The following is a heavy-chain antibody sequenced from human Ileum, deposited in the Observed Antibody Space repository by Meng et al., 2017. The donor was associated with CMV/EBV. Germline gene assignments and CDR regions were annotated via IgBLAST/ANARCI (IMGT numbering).Heavy chain of an antibody. Sequence: SLKISCAASGFTFSSYAIHWVRQAPGKGLEYVSASTNGGRTYYADSVMGRFTISRDNYKNTLYLQMGSLRAEDMGVYYCARGGMDVWGQGTTVTVSS. J-gene: IGHJ6*02. V-gene: IGHV3-64*02. CDR2: STNGGRT. CDR3: ARGGMDV. CDR1: GFTFSSYA.